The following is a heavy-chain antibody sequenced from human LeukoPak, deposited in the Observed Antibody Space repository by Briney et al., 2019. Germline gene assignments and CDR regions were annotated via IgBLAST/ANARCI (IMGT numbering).Heavy chain of an antibody. V-gene: IGHV4-61*01. CDR2: IYYSGST. CDR3: ARHEGAAGTPPHFDY. CDR1: GGSMSSGTYY. J-gene: IGHJ4*02. D-gene: IGHD6-13*01. Sequence: SETLSLTCTVSGGSMSSGTYYWSWIRQPPGKGLEWIGYIYYSGSTNYNPSLKSRVTISVDTSKNQFSLKLSSVTAADTAVYYCARHEGAAGTPPHFDYWGQGTLVTVSS.